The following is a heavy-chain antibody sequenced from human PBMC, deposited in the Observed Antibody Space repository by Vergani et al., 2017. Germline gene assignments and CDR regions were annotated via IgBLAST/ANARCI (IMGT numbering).Heavy chain of an antibody. CDR2: ISSSGRTI. CDR3: ARCGLGPEGSSWSYYYYYYYMDV. Sequence: QVQLVESGGGLVKPGGSLRLSCAASGFTFSDYYMSWIRQAPGKGLEWVSYISSSGRTIYYADSVKGRFTISRDNAKNSRYLQMNSLRAADTAVYYCARCGLGPEGSSWSYYYYYYYMDVWGKGTTVTVSS. V-gene: IGHV3-11*01. CDR1: GFTFSDYY. J-gene: IGHJ6*03. D-gene: IGHD6-13*01.